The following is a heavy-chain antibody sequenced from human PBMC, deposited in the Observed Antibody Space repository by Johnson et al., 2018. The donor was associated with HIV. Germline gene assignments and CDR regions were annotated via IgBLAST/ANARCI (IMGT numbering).Heavy chain of an antibody. CDR1: GFTFSSYW. CDR2: IKQDGSER. D-gene: IGHD3-3*01. V-gene: IGHV3-7*05. J-gene: IGHJ3*02. CDR3: ARDRGVFWNNDYKGDAFDI. Sequence: VQLVESGGGLVQPGGSLRLSCEASGFTFSSYWMSWVRQAPGKGLEWVANIKQDGSERYYVDSMKGRFTISRDNSKNTLYLQMNSLRAEDTAVYYCARDRGVFWNNDYKGDAFDIWGQGTMVTVSS.